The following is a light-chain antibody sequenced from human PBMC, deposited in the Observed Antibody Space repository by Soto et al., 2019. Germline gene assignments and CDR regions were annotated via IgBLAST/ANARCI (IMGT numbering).Light chain of an antibody. CDR1: QSDSSSY. Sequence: EIVLTQSPGTLSLSPGERVTLSCRASQSDSSSYLAWYQQKPGQAPRLLIYGASSRATGIPDRFSGSGSGTDFTLTISRLEPEDFAVYYCQQFGSSPLYTFGQGTKLEIK. CDR2: GAS. J-gene: IGKJ2*01. V-gene: IGKV3-20*01. CDR3: QQFGSSPLYT.